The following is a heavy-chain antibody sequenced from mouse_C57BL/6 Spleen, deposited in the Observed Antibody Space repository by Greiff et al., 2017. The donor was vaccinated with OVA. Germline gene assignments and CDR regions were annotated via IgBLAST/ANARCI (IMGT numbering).Heavy chain of an antibody. D-gene: IGHD2-4*01. CDR2: ISDGGSYT. CDR1: GFTFSSYA. Sequence: EVQLVESGGGLVKPGGSLKLSCAASGFTFSSYAMSWVRQTPEKRLEWVATISDGGSYTYYPDNVKGRFTISRDNAKNNLYLQMSHLKSEDTAMYYCARGGYDYDGGPWFAYWGQGTLVTVSA. CDR3: ARGGYDYDGGPWFAY. V-gene: IGHV5-4*01. J-gene: IGHJ3*01.